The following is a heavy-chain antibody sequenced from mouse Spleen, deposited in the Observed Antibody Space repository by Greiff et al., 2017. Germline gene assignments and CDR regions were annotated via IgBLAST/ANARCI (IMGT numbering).Heavy chain of an antibody. Sequence: EVKLVESGGGLVKPGGSLKLSCAASGFTFSSYAMSWVRQTPEKRLEWVATISSGGSYTYYPDSVKGRFTISRDNAKNTLYLQMSSLRSEDTAMYYCARHFHYYGPYYFDYWGQGTTLTVSS. D-gene: IGHD1-2*01. CDR2: ISSGGSYT. V-gene: IGHV5-9-3*01. CDR1: GFTFSSYA. J-gene: IGHJ2*01. CDR3: ARHFHYYGPYYFDY.